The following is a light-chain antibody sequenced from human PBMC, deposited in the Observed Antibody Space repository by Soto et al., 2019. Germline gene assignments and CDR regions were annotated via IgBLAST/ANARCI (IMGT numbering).Light chain of an antibody. Sequence: SPGPLSLSPGERATLSCRASQSVASYYLAWYQQKPGQAPRLLIYATSYRATGVPDRFSGSGSGTEFTLTISRLEPEDFAVYSCQYYGSSSYSFGQRTKVDIK. CDR1: QSVASYY. CDR3: QYYGSSSYS. CDR2: ATS. J-gene: IGKJ2*01. V-gene: IGKV3-20*01.